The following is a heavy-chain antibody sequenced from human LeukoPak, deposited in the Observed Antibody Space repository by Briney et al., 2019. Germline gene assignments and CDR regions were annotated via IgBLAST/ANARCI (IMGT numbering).Heavy chain of an antibody. V-gene: IGHV3-21*01. D-gene: IGHD1-7*01. CDR3: ARDPWGTTRIGWFVP. CDR2: ISGSSGYI. Sequence: GGSLRLSCAASGFTFSSYSMNWVRQAPGKGLEWVSSISGSSGYIYYADSVKGRFTISRDNAKNSLYLQMNSLKAEDTAVYYCARDPWGTTRIGWFVPWGQGTLVTVSS. CDR1: GFTFSSYS. J-gene: IGHJ5*02.